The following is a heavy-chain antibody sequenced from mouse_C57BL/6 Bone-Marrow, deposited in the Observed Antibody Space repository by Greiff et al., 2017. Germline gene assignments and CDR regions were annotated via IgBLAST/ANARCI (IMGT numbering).Heavy chain of an antibody. Sequence: VQLQQSGAELARPGASVKMSCKASGYTFTSYTMHWVNQRPGQGLEWIGYINPSSGYTKYNQKFKDKATLTADKSSSTAYMQLSSLTSEDSAVYYCASVALDYWGQGTTLTVSS. V-gene: IGHV1-4*01. CDR3: ASVALDY. J-gene: IGHJ2*01. D-gene: IGHD1-1*01. CDR2: INPSSGYT. CDR1: GYTFTSYT.